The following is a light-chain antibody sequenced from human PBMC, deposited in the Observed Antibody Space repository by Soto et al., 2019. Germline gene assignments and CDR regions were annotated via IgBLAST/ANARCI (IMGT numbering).Light chain of an antibody. V-gene: IGLV2-14*01. CDR3: SSYSISTAYL. Sequence: QSALTQPVSVSGSPGQSITICCTGTSSDVGGYDYVSWYQLHPGKAPKLMVFEVNNRPSGVSYRFSGSKSGNTASLTISGLQAEDEADYFCSSYSISTAYLFGTGTKLTVL. J-gene: IGLJ1*01. CDR1: SSDVGGYDY. CDR2: EVN.